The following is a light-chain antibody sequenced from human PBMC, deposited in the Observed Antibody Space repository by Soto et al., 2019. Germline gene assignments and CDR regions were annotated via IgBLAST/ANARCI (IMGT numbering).Light chain of an antibody. Sequence: EIVMTQSPATLSVSPGERATLSCRASQSVSSNLAWYQQKPGQAPRLLIYGASTRATGIPARFSGRGSGTEFTLTISSLQSEDFAVYYCQQYNNWPVTFDQGTKVEIK. CDR3: QQYNNWPVT. J-gene: IGKJ1*01. CDR1: QSVSSN. CDR2: GAS. V-gene: IGKV3-15*01.